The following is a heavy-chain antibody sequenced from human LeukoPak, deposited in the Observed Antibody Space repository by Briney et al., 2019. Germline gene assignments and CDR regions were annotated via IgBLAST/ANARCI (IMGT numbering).Heavy chain of an antibody. CDR2: ISGRGDST. Sequence: GGSLRLSCAASGFTFSSYAMSWVRQAPGKGLEWVSTISGRGDSTYYADSVKGRFTISRDNSKNTLYLQMNSLRLEDTAGYYCAKGAGYSSNWNFDYWGQGTLATVSS. CDR3: AKGAGYSSNWNFDY. V-gene: IGHV3-23*01. CDR1: GFTFSSYA. D-gene: IGHD6-13*01. J-gene: IGHJ4*02.